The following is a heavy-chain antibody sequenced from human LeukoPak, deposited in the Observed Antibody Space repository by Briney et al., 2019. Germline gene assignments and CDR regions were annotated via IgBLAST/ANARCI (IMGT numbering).Heavy chain of an antibody. CDR2: INSNSGGT. D-gene: IGHD3-10*01. Sequence: ASVTVSCKASGYTFTNYFLHWLRQAPGQGLEWMGWINSNSGGTHYAQKFQGRVTMTRDTSINTAYMELSRLRSDDTAVYYCARDSFGHDNDFDYWGQGTLVTVSS. J-gene: IGHJ4*02. CDR1: GYTFTNYF. V-gene: IGHV1-2*02. CDR3: ARDSFGHDNDFDY.